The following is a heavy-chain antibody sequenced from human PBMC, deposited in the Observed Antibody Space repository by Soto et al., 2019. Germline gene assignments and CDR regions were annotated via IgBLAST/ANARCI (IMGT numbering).Heavy chain of an antibody. CDR2: MNANVDAT. V-gene: IGHV1-8*01. CDR1: GFTFSTND. J-gene: IGHJ5*02. CDR3: AREVVDGSSLWLDP. D-gene: IGHD3-10*01. Sequence: QVQLVQSGAEVKKPGASVKVSCKASGFTFSTNDINWVRQAPGQGLQWMGWMNANVDATDSPQEFKGRGTMTWTASISTAYMELSNLKSDDTAVYYCAREVVDGSSLWLDPWGQGTLVTVSS.